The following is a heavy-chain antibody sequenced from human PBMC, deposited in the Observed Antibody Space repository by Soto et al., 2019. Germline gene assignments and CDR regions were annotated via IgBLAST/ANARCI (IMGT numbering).Heavy chain of an antibody. D-gene: IGHD7-27*01. CDR1: GFTFSSDA. J-gene: IGHJ3*02. Sequence: EVQLVESGGGLVQPGGSLRLSCAASGFTFSSDAMHWVRQAPGKGLAYVSAISSNGGSKYYAHSVKGTFTIFRDNCKNAVYLQMCRLRGEDRAVYYCARALGYAFDIWRQGTMVTVSS. V-gene: IGHV3-64*01. CDR3: ARALGYAFDI. CDR2: ISSNGGSK.